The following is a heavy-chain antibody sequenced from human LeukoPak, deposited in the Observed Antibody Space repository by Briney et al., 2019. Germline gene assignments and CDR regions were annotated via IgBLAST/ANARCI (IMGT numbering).Heavy chain of an antibody. CDR2: IYTSGST. J-gene: IGHJ2*01. D-gene: IGHD2-15*01. V-gene: IGHV4-61*02. CDR1: GGSISSGGYY. Sequence: SETLSLTCTVSGGSISSGGYYWSWIRQPAGKGLEWIGRIYTSGSTNYNPSLKSRVTISVDTSKNQFSLKLSSVTAADTAVYYCARSGYCSGGSCYSGWYFDLWGRGTLVTVSS. CDR3: ARSGYCSGGSCYSGWYFDL.